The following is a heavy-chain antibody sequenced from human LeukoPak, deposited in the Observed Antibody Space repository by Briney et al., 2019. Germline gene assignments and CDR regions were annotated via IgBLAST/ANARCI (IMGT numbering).Heavy chain of an antibody. J-gene: IGHJ4*02. V-gene: IGHV4-39*01. Sequence: SETLSLTCTVSGGSISSSGYFWGWIRQPPGKGLEWIGSIYYSGSTYYNPSLKSRVTISVDTSKNQFSLKMSSVTAADTAVYYCARHGCSGGSCSFDYWGQGTLVIVSS. CDR1: GGSISSSGYF. D-gene: IGHD2-15*01. CDR3: ARHGCSGGSCSFDY. CDR2: IYYSGST.